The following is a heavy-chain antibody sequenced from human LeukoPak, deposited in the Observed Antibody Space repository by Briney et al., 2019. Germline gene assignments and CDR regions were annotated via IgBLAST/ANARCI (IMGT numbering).Heavy chain of an antibody. D-gene: IGHD6-13*01. CDR3: ARGGYSSSWYVDDY. CDR2: IWYDGSNK. J-gene: IGHJ4*02. V-gene: IGHV3-33*01. Sequence: GRSLRLSCAASGFTFSSYGMHWVRQAPGKGLEWVAVIWYDGSNKYYADSVKGRFTISRDNSKNTLYLQMNSLRAEDTAVYYCARGGYSSSWYVDDYWGQGTLVTVSS. CDR1: GFTFSSYG.